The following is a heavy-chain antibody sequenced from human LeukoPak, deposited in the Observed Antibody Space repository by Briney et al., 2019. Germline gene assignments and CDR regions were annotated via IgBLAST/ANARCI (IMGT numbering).Heavy chain of an antibody. CDR2: IYSGGST. V-gene: IGHV3-53*01. D-gene: IGHD3-22*01. J-gene: IGHJ4*02. Sequence: PGGSLRLSCAASGFTVSSNYMSWVRQAPGKGLEWVSVIYSGGSTYYADSVKGRFTISSDNSKNTLYLQMNSLRAEDTAVYYCARVDYDSSGYYLDYWGQGTLVTVSS. CDR1: GFTVSSNY. CDR3: ARVDYDSSGYYLDY.